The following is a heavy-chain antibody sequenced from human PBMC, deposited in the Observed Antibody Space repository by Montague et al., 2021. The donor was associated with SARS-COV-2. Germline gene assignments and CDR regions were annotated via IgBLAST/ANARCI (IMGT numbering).Heavy chain of an antibody. Sequence: TLSLTCTVSGGSISSDSYYWSWIRQPAGKGLEWIGRVYTTGSTNYNPSLKSRVTISGDTSRNQSSLRLTSVTAADTAMYYCARAVIYGGYAFAYFDFWGQGVLVTVPS. D-gene: IGHD5-12*01. CDR3: ARAVIYGGYAFAYFDF. V-gene: IGHV4-61*02. CDR1: GGSISSDSYY. CDR2: VYTTGST. J-gene: IGHJ4*02.